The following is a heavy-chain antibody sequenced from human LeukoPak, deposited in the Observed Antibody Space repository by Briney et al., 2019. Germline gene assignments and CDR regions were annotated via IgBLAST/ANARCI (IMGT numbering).Heavy chain of an antibody. J-gene: IGHJ4*02. CDR3: ARAPRGSSSDDY. V-gene: IGHV3-21*01. Sequence: GGSLRLSCAASGFTFSSYSMNWVRQAPGKGLEWVSSISSGSSYIYYADSVKGRFTISRDNAKNSLYLQMNSLRAEDTAVYYCARAPRGSSSDDYWGQGTLVTVSS. D-gene: IGHD6-6*01. CDR1: GFTFSSYS. CDR2: ISSGSSYI.